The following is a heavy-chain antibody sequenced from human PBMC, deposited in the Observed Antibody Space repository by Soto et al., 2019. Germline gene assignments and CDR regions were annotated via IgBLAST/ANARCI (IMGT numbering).Heavy chain of an antibody. CDR2: IYYSEST. Sequence: SETLSLTCTVSGGSISSSSYYWSWIRQAPGKGLENLGYIYYSESTNYNPSFKSRVTISVDTSRNQFFLTLSSMTAADTAVYYCARVPDRWGQGTLVTVSS. D-gene: IGHD2-2*01. J-gene: IGHJ5*02. V-gene: IGHV4-61*05. CDR1: GGSISSSSYY. CDR3: ARVPDR.